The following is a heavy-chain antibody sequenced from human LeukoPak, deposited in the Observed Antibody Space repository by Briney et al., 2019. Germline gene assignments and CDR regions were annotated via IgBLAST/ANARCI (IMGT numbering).Heavy chain of an antibody. CDR3: ACHRSGGSQDDAFDI. CDR1: EFTFPMYW. D-gene: IGHD2-15*01. V-gene: IGHV3-7*01. Sequence: PGGSLRLSCAASEFTFPMYWMSWVRQAPGKGLEWVADIKKGGSEKYYVDSVKGRFTISRQNAKNSLYLQMNSLRAEDTAVYYCACHRSGGSQDDAFDIWGQGTMVTVSS. J-gene: IGHJ3*02. CDR2: IKKGGSEK.